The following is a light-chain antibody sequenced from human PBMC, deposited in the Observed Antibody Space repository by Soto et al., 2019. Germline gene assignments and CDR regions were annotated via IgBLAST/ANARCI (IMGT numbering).Light chain of an antibody. J-gene: IGLJ1*01. CDR1: SSNIGAGYD. V-gene: IGLV1-40*01. CDR3: QSYDSSLSGYV. Sequence: SALTQPPSVSGSPGQRVTIPCTGSSSNIGAGYDVHWYQQLPGTAPKLLIYNNNNRPSGVPDRFSGSKSGTSASLAITGLQAEDEADYYCQSYDSSLSGYVFGTGTKVTVL. CDR2: NNN.